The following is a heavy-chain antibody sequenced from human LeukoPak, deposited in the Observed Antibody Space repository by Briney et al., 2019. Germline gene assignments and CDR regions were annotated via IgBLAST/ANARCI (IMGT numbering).Heavy chain of an antibody. CDR2: TYYRSKWFN. Sequence: SQTLSLTCAISGDSVSSTSASWSWTRQSPSRGLEWLGRTYYRSKWFNEYAVSVGSRITINADTSKNQFSLQLNSATPEDTAVYYCAGDLLATTGYALGHWGQGMLVTVSS. D-gene: IGHD1-1*01. V-gene: IGHV6-1*01. J-gene: IGHJ4*02. CDR1: GDSVSSTSAS. CDR3: AGDLLATTGYALGH.